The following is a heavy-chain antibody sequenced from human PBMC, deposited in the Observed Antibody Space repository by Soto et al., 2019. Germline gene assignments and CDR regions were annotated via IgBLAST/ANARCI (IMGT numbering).Heavy chain of an antibody. D-gene: IGHD2-21*01. J-gene: IGHJ4*01. CDR2: VYYSGST. V-gene: IGHV4-59*01. CDR3: ARTRMIESRIDY. CDR1: VGSISTYY. Sequence: PSETLSLTCDFSVGSISTYYWSWIRHPPGKGLEWIGYVYYSGSTLYNPSLESRVTLSIDMSKKQVSLKLNSVIAADTAVYYCARTRMIESRIDYWGHGTLVAVSS.